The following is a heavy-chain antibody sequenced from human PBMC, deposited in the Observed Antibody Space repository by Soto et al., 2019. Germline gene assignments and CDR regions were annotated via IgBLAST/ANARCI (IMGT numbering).Heavy chain of an antibody. CDR2: ITDNGGST. V-gene: IGHV3-23*01. J-gene: IGHJ4*02. CDR3: AKLYWNPRYFDY. Sequence: EVQLLESGGGLVQPGGSLRLSCAASGFTFSSVAMNWVRQAPGKGLEWVSSITDNGGSTDYANSVRGPFTISRDNSKTTLYLRVSDLRVDDTAVYCCAKLYWNPRYFDYWGQGLRVTISS. CDR1: GFTFSSVA. D-gene: IGHD1-1*01.